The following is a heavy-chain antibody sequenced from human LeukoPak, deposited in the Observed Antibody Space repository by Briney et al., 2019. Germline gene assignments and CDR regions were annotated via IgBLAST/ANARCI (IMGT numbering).Heavy chain of an antibody. Sequence: GGSLRLSCAASGFTFDDYAMHWVRQAPGKGLEWVSGISWNSGSIGYADSVKGRFTISGDNAKNSLYLQMNSLRAEDTALYYCAKDISTRPKYFQHWGQGTLVTVSS. V-gene: IGHV3-9*01. J-gene: IGHJ1*01. CDR1: GFTFDDYA. CDR2: ISWNSGSI. CDR3: AKDISTRPKYFQH.